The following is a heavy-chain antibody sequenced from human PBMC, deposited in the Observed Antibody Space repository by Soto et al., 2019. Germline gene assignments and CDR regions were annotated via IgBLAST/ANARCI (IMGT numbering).Heavy chain of an antibody. CDR1: GYTFTNYW. CDR3: ADSIFYYGMDV. CDR2: IYPGDSDA. V-gene: IGHV5-51*01. J-gene: IGHJ6*02. Sequence: GESLKISFKGSGYTFTNYWIGLVRQMPGKVPEWMGIIYPGDSDAKYNPSFQGQVTISADKSITTTYLQWSSLKASDTAIYYCADSIFYYGMDVWGQGTTVTVSS.